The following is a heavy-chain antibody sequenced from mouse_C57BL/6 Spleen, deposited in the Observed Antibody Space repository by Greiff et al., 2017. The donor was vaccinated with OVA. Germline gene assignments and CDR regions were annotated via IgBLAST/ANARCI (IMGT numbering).Heavy chain of an antibody. D-gene: IGHD2-1*01. CDR1: GYTFTSYW. J-gene: IGHJ3*01. CDR3: ARLGNYSAWFAY. Sequence: QVHVKQPGAELVKPGASVKLSCKASGYTFTSYWMQWVKQRPGQGLEWIGEIDPSDSYTNYNQKFKGKATLTVDTSSSTAYMQLSSLTSEDSAVYYCARLGNYSAWFAYWGQGTLVTVSA. CDR2: IDPSDSYT. V-gene: IGHV1-50*01.